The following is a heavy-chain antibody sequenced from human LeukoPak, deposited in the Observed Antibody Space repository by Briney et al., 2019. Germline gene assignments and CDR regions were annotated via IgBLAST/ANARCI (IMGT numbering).Heavy chain of an antibody. D-gene: IGHD7-27*01. CDR1: GYTLTGHY. J-gene: IGHJ3*02. CDR2: ISPHSGFT. Sequence: GASVKVSCKASGYTLTGHYIHCVRQAPGQGLEWMGWISPHSGFTMYPQRFQGRVTMTTDTSISTAFLEVRRLRSDDTAAYYCARQTGDDALDIWGQGTMITVYS. V-gene: IGHV1-2*02. CDR3: ARQTGDDALDI.